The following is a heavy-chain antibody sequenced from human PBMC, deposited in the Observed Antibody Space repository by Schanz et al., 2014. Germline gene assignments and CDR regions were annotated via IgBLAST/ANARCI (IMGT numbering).Heavy chain of an antibody. CDR3: ARGSREGGDS. Sequence: QVQLVESGGGLVKPGGSLRLTCITSGFTFSDSFMSWIRQALGKGLEWVSYIPTSGDDIYYADSVKGRFTISRDNSKNSLYLQMNSLRVEDTAVYYCARGSREGGDSWGHGTLVTVSS. V-gene: IGHV3-11*01. J-gene: IGHJ5*01. CDR1: GFTFSDSF. D-gene: IGHD1-26*01. CDR2: IPTSGDDI.